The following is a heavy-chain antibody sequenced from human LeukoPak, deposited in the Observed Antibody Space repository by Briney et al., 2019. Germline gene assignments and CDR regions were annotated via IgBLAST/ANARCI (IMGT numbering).Heavy chain of an antibody. CDR2: ISAYNGNT. D-gene: IGHD6-6*01. CDR3: ARSEYGIAARRSYYYYGMDV. CDR1: GYTFSSYG. Sequence: GASVKVSCKASGYTFSSYGISWVRQAPGQGLEWLGYISAYNGNTNYAQKVQGRITMTTDTSTSTAYMELRSLRSDDTAVYYCARSEYGIAARRSYYYYGMDVWGQGTTVTVSS. V-gene: IGHV1-18*01. J-gene: IGHJ6*02.